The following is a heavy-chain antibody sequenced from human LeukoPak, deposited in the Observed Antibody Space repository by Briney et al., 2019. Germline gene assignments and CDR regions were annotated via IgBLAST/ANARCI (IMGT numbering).Heavy chain of an antibody. Sequence: KASETLSLTCTVSGVSISSSNSYWGWIRQPAGKGLEWIGSIYHSGSTCYNPSLKSRVTISVDTSKNQFSLKLSSVTAADTAVYYCARDDAGKWMYYFDYWGQGTLVTVSS. D-gene: IGHD3-10*01. CDR2: IYHSGST. V-gene: IGHV4-39*07. CDR1: GVSISSSNSY. CDR3: ARDDAGKWMYYFDY. J-gene: IGHJ4*02.